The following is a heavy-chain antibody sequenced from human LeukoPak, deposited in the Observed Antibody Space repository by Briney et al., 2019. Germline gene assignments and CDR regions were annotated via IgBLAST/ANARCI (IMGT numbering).Heavy chain of an antibody. Sequence: PSETLSLTCTVSGGSISSSSYYWGWIRQPPGTGLEWIGSIYYSGSTYYNPSLKSRVTISVDTSKNQFSLKLSSVTAADTAVYYCARRDYYDSSGYTFDYWGQGTLVTVSS. CDR2: IYYSGST. CDR3: ARRDYYDSSGYTFDY. V-gene: IGHV4-39*01. J-gene: IGHJ4*02. D-gene: IGHD3-22*01. CDR1: GGSISSSSYY.